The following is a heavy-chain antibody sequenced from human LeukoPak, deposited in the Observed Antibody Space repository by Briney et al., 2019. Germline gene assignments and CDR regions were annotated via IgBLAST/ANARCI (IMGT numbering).Heavy chain of an antibody. D-gene: IGHD6-13*01. CDR2: ISSSSTYT. CDR1: GFTFSDYY. Sequence: GGSLRLSCAVSGFTFSDYYTSWIRQAPGRGLEWVSYISSSSTYTKYADSVKGRVTISRDNAKNSLYLQMNSLRAEDTAVYYCALHSSSWTIDSWGQGTLVTVSS. J-gene: IGHJ4*02. V-gene: IGHV3-11*06. CDR3: ALHSSSWTIDS.